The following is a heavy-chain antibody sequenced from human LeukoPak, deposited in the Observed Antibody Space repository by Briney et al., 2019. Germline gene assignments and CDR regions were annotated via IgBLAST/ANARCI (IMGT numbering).Heavy chain of an antibody. J-gene: IGHJ4*02. V-gene: IGHV1-2*02. CDR1: GYTFTGYY. D-gene: IGHD3-22*01. CDR3: ARHNYYDSSGYEY. CDR2: INPKSGGT. Sequence: GASVKVSCKASGYTFTGYYMHWVRQAPGQGLEWMGWINPKSGGTKYAKKFQGRVTMTRDKSISTAYIELSRLRSDDTAVYYCARHNYYDSSGYEYWGQGTLVTVSS.